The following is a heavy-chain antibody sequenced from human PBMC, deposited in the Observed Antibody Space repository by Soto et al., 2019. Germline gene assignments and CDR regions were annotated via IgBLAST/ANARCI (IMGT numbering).Heavy chain of an antibody. V-gene: IGHV3-30-3*01. J-gene: IGHJ6*02. CDR2: ISYDGSNK. CDR1: GFTFSSYA. CDR3: ARDDVRAAAGTYYYGMDV. Sequence: GGSLRLSCAASGFTFSSYAMHWVRQAPGKGLEWVAVISYDGSNKYYADSVKGRFTISRDNSKNTLYLQMNSLRAEDTAVYYCARDDVRAAAGTYYYGMDVWGQGTTVTVSS. D-gene: IGHD6-13*01.